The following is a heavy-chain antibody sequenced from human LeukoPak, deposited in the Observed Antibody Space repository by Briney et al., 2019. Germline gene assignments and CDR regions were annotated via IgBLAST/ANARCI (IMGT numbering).Heavy chain of an antibody. D-gene: IGHD6-19*01. V-gene: IGHV1-18*01. CDR1: GYTFTSYG. CDR3: ARGSDRYSSGWYSDFDY. J-gene: IGHJ4*02. CDR2: ISAYNGNT. Sequence: GASVKVSCKASGYTFTSYGISWVRQAPGQGLEWMGWISAYNGNTNYAQKLQGRVTMTTDTSTSTAYMELRSLRSDDTAVYYCARGSDRYSSGWYSDFDYWGQGTLVTVSS.